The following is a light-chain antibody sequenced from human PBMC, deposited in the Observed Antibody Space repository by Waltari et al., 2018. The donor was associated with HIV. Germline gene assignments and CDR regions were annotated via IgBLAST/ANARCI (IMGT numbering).Light chain of an antibody. J-gene: IGLJ2*01. CDR1: RSNLGNNY. CDR3: GTWDSSLSGV. Sequence: QSVLTQPPSVSAAPGPKVTISCSGSRSNLGNNYVSWYQQLPGTAPKLLIYDNNKRPSGIPDRFSGSKSGTSATLGITGLQTGDEADYYCGTWDSSLSGVFGGGTKLTVL. V-gene: IGLV1-51*01. CDR2: DNN.